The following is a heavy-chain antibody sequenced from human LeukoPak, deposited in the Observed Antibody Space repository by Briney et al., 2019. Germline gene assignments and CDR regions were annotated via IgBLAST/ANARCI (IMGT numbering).Heavy chain of an antibody. CDR1: GFTFGSYA. D-gene: IGHD1-26*01. Sequence: GGSLRLSCAASGFTFGSYAMSWVRQAPGKGLEWVSTISGSGGSTFYADSVKGRFTISRDNSQNTLYLQMNSLRVEDTAVYYCAKGSLRRGSYYGGNAFDYWGQGTLVTVSS. CDR2: ISGSGGST. CDR3: AKGSLRRGSYYGGNAFDY. J-gene: IGHJ4*02. V-gene: IGHV3-23*01.